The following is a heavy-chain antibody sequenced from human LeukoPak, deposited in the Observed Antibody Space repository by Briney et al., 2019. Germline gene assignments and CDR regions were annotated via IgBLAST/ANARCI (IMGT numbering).Heavy chain of an antibody. CDR1: GYSFTSYW. Sequence: GESLKISCKGSGYSFTSYWIGWVRQMPGKGLEWMGIIYPGDSDTRYSPSFQGQVTISADKSISTAYLQWSSLKASDTAMYYCARHIGFVVVPAAIDYWGQGTLDTVSS. J-gene: IGHJ4*02. V-gene: IGHV5-51*01. CDR2: IYPGDSDT. CDR3: ARHIGFVVVPAAIDY. D-gene: IGHD2-2*02.